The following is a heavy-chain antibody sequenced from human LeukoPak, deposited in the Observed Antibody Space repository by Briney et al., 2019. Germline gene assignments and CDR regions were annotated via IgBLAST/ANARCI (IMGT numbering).Heavy chain of an antibody. V-gene: IGHV3-21*01. CDR1: GFTFRTYS. J-gene: IGHJ1*01. CDR3: AIIGTPGETEYYRL. D-gene: IGHD2-21*01. CDR2: ISSASSYI. Sequence: GGSLRLSCAASGFTFRTYSMNWVRQAPGKGLEWVSSISSASSYIYYADSVKGRFTISRDNAKNSLFLQMDSLRAEDTAVYYCAIIGTPGETEYYRLWGQGTRVTVSS.